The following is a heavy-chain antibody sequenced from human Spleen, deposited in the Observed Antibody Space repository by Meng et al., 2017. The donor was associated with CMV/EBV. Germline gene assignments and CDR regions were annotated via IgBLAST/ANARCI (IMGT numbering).Heavy chain of an antibody. CDR1: VSSNDYY. V-gene: IGHV4-61*08. Sequence: VSSNDYYWGCIRQPPGNGLEWVGYVYHNGITNYTPSLRSRLTILADTSKNQFSLTLRSVTAADTAVYYCAKVRGRGNYYYYFGLDVWGQGTTVTVSS. J-gene: IGHJ6*02. D-gene: IGHD3-16*01. CDR3: AKVRGRGNYYYYFGLDV. CDR2: VYHNGIT.